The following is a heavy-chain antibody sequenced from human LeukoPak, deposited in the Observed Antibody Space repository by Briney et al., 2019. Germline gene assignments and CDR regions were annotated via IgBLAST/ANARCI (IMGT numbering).Heavy chain of an antibody. V-gene: IGHV3-23*01. D-gene: IGHD3-10*01. J-gene: IGHJ6*03. Sequence: GGTLRLSCAASGFTFSSYGMSWVRQAPGKGLEWVSAISGSGGSTYYADSVKGRFTISRDNAKNSLYLQMNSLRAEDTAVYYCARGYYGSGSYYDMYYYYMDVWGKGTTVTVSS. CDR1: GFTFSSYG. CDR3: ARGYYGSGSYYDMYYYYMDV. CDR2: ISGSGGST.